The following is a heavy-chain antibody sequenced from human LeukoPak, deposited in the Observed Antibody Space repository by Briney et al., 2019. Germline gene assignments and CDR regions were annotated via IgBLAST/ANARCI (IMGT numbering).Heavy chain of an antibody. V-gene: IGHV3-30*02. Sequence: PGGSLRLSCAASGFTFSSYGMHWVRQAPGKGLEWVAFIRYDGSNKYYADSVKGRFTISRDNSKNTLYLQMNSLRAEDTAVYYCAKDGGYCSSTSCSIFGYYYYYMDVWGKGTTVTVSS. CDR2: IRYDGSNK. D-gene: IGHD2-2*01. J-gene: IGHJ6*03. CDR3: AKDGGYCSSTSCSIFGYYYYYMDV. CDR1: GFTFSSYG.